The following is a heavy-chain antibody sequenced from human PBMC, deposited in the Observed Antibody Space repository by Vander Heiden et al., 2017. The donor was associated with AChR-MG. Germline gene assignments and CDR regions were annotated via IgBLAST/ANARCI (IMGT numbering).Heavy chain of an antibody. D-gene: IGHD6-19*01. Sequence: EVQLLESGGGLVQPGGSLRLSCAASGFTFSSYAMGWVRQAPGKGLEWVSAISGSGGSTYYADSVKGRFTISRDNSKNTLYLQMNSLRAEDTAVYYCAKDEMGDSSGWYLEASFDYWGQGTLVTVSS. J-gene: IGHJ4*02. CDR3: AKDEMGDSSGWYLEASFDY. CDR1: GFTFSSYA. CDR2: ISGSGGST. V-gene: IGHV3-23*01.